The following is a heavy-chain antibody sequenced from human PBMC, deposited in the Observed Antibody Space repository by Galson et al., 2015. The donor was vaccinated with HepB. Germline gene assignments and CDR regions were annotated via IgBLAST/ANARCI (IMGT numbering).Heavy chain of an antibody. V-gene: IGHV3-7*01. CDR3: ARGGDYYDSSAYHAIDY. Sequence: SLRLSCAASGFTFSNYWMTWVRQAPGKGLEWVANIKRDGSEKYYVDSVKGRFTISRDNAKNSLYLQMNSLRAEDTAVYYCARGGDYYDSSAYHAIDYWGQGTLVTVSS. CDR1: GFTFSNYW. D-gene: IGHD3-22*01. J-gene: IGHJ4*02. CDR2: IKRDGSEK.